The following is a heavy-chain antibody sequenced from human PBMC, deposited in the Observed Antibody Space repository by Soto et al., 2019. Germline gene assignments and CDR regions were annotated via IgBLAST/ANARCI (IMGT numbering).Heavy chain of an antibody. J-gene: IGHJ4*02. CDR1: GFTFSTSA. Sequence: EVQLLEFGGGLVQPGGSLRLSCAASGFTFSTSAMTWVRQAPGKGLEWVSAITASGGTTFYADSVKGRFTISRDNSKNTLYLQMNSLAAGDTAVYFCVKRVWDGNSYDFWFWGQGTLVTVSS. D-gene: IGHD3-3*01. CDR3: VKRVWDGNSYDFWF. V-gene: IGHV3-23*01. CDR2: ITASGGTT.